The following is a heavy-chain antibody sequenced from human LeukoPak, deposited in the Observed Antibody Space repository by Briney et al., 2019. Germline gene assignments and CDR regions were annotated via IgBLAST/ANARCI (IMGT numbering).Heavy chain of an antibody. V-gene: IGHV3-23*01. Sequence: GGSLRLSCAASGFIFSDHYMDWVRQAPGEGLECVSSISGSGGTTSYADSVKGRFTISRDNSKNTLYLQMNSLRAEDTAVYYCAKSLYGGNDVWGRGTTVTVSS. J-gene: IGHJ6*02. CDR1: GFIFSDHY. CDR3: AKSLYGGNDV. D-gene: IGHD2-8*01. CDR2: ISGSGGTT.